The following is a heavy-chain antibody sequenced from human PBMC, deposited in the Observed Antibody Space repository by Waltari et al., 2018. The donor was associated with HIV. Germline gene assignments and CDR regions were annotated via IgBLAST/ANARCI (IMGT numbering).Heavy chain of an antibody. CDR1: GGTFSSYA. J-gene: IGHJ2*01. CDR2: IIPIFGTA. Sequence: VQLVQSGAEVKKPGSSVKVSCKASGGTFSSYAIRWVRQPAGTGLEWMGGIIPIFGTANYAQKFQGRVTITADESTSTAYMELSSLRSEDTAVYYCATNYDSSGYYYEDWYFDLWGRGTLVTVSS. V-gene: IGHV1-69*01. D-gene: IGHD3-22*01. CDR3: ATNYDSSGYYYEDWYFDL.